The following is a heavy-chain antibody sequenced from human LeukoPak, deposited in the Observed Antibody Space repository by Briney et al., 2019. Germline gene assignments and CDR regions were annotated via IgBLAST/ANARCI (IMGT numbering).Heavy chain of an antibody. CDR3: ARGVATGGKNWFVP. D-gene: IGHD5-12*01. CDR2: TYYRSNYYN. CDR1: GDTVSSNSAD. J-gene: IGHJ5*02. V-gene: IGHV6-1*01. Sequence: SQTLSLTCAVSGDTVSSNSADWGWLRQSPWRGLEWLGRTYYRSNYYNDYAVSVTIRIKINPNTSKHQMNMQLDSVTPEYMAVYYCARGVATGGKNWFVPWGQGALVTVSS.